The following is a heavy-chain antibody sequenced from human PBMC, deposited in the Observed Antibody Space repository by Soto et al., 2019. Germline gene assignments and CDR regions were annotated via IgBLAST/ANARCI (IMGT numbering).Heavy chain of an antibody. CDR1: GYTFTSYD. J-gene: IGHJ4*02. CDR2: MTPNSGNT. Sequence: QVQLVQSGAEVKKPGASVKVSCKASGYTFTSYDINWVRQATGQGLEWMGWMTPNSGNTGYAQKFQGRVTMTRNTSISTAYIEMSRLRSEDTAVDYCARTLYGDNVDYWGQGTLVTVSS. V-gene: IGHV1-8*01. D-gene: IGHD4-17*01. CDR3: ARTLYGDNVDY.